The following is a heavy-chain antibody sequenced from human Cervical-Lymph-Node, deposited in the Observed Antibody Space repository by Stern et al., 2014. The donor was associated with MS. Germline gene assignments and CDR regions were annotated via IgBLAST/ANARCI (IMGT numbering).Heavy chain of an antibody. Sequence: QVQLVESGGGVVQPGTSLRLSCATSGFTFSNYAMHWVRQAPGKGLEWVTSISYGGNNKDYAESVKGRFTISRDSSNNTIYLQMNSLRAEDTAVYYCAKEVLVRGVIKGALDSWGQGALVTVSS. CDR3: AKEVLVRGVIKGALDS. CDR2: ISYGGNNK. J-gene: IGHJ4*02. CDR1: GFTFSNYA. V-gene: IGHV3-30*18. D-gene: IGHD3-10*01.